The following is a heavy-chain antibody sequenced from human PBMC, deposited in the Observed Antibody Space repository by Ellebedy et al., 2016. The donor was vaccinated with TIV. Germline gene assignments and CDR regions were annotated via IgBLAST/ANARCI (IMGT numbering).Heavy chain of an antibody. CDR1: GGSISSSNYY. Sequence: MPSETLSLTCTVSGGSISSSNYYWGWIRQPPGKGLEWIGSIYYSGSTYYNPSLKSRVTISVDTSKNQFSLKLSSVTAADTAVYYCARLSYGYRGEYWGQGTLVTVSS. CDR2: IYYSGST. V-gene: IGHV4-39*07. D-gene: IGHD5-18*01. CDR3: ARLSYGYRGEY. J-gene: IGHJ4*02.